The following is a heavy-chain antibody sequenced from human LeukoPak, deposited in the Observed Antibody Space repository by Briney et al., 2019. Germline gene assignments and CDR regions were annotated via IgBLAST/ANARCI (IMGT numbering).Heavy chain of an antibody. Sequence: SETLSLTCAVYGGSFSGYYWSWIRQPPGKGLEWIGEINHSGSTNYNPSLKSRVTISVDTSKNQFSLKLSSVTAADTAAYYCARGSRYFDWLVDYWGQGTLVTVSS. CDR3: ARGSRYFDWLVDY. V-gene: IGHV4-34*01. J-gene: IGHJ4*02. CDR2: INHSGST. D-gene: IGHD3-9*01. CDR1: GGSFSGYY.